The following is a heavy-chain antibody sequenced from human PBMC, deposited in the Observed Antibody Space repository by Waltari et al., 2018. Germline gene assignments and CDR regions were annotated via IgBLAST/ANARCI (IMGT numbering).Heavy chain of an antibody. CDR1: GGSISSGSYH. J-gene: IGHJ4*02. D-gene: IGHD6-13*01. Sequence: QVQLQESGPGLVKPSQTLSLTCTVSGGSISSGSYHWSWIRPPAGKGLEWIGRIYTSGSTNYNPSLKSRVTISVDTSKNQFSLKLSSVTAADTAVYYCARDQGTYSSSWYDYWGQGTLVTVSS. CDR3: ARDQGTYSSSWYDY. V-gene: IGHV4-61*02. CDR2: IYTSGST.